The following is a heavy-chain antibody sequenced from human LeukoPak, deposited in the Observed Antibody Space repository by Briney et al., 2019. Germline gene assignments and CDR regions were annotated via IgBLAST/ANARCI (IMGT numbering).Heavy chain of an antibody. V-gene: IGHV2-5*01. CDR1: GFSLSTSGVG. CDR2: IYWNDDR. Sequence: SGPTLVKPTQTLTLTCTFSGFSLSTSGVGVGWIRQPPGKALEWLALIYWNDDRRYSPSLHSRLTINKDTSKNQVVLTMSNMDPVDTATYYCAHSGRFLEWLRGATDYFDYWGQGTLVTVSS. CDR3: AHSGRFLEWLRGATDYFDY. J-gene: IGHJ4*02. D-gene: IGHD3-3*01.